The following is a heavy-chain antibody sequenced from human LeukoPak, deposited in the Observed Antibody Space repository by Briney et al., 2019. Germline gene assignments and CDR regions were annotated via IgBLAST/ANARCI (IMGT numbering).Heavy chain of an antibody. J-gene: IGHJ3*02. CDR2: IYYSGST. Sequence: SETLSLTCTVSGGSISSSSYYWGWLRQPPGKGLEWIGSIYYSGSTYYNPSLKSRVTISVDTSKNQFSLKLSSVTAADTAVYYCARYAGAPSAFDIWGQGTMVTVSS. CDR3: ARYAGAPSAFDI. V-gene: IGHV4-39*07. CDR1: GGSISSSSYY. D-gene: IGHD1-26*01.